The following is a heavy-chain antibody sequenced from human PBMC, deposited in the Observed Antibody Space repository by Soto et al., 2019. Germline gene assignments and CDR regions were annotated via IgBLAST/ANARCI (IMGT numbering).Heavy chain of an antibody. CDR1: SGSISSSNW. Sequence: SETLSLTCAVSSGSISSSNWWSWVRQPPGKGLEWIGEIYHSGSTNYNPSLKSRVTISVVKSKNQFSLKLSSVTAADTAVYYCARGSERNHEYYYYYYMDVWGKGTTVTVSS. J-gene: IGHJ6*03. CDR3: ARGSERNHEYYYYYYMDV. V-gene: IGHV4-4*02. CDR2: IYHSGST. D-gene: IGHD3-3*01.